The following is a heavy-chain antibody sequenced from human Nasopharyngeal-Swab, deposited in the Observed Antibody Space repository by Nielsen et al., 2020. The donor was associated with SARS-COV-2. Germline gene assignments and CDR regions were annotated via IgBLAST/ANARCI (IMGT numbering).Heavy chain of an antibody. CDR2: ISYDGSNK. CDR1: GFTFSSYA. D-gene: IGHD7-27*01. CDR3: ARTLGSDDAFDI. V-gene: IGHV3-30*04. J-gene: IGHJ3*02. Sequence: GGSLRLSCAASGFTFSSYAMHWVRQAPGKGLEWVAVISYDGSNKYYADSVKGRFTISRDNSKNTLYLQMNSLRAEDTAVYYCARTLGSDDAFDIWGQGTIVTVSS.